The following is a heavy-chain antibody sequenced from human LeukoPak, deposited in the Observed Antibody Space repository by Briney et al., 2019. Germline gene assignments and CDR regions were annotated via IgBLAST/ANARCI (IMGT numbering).Heavy chain of an antibody. CDR2: TSAYNGNT. CDR1: GYTFTSCG. J-gene: IGHJ4*02. Sequence: ASVKVSCKASGYTFTSCGISWVRQAPGQGLEWMGWTSAYNGNTNYAQKLQGRVTMTTDTSTSTAYMELRSLRSDDTAVYYCARLRVEMATKGHNFFDYWGQGTLVTVSS. CDR3: ARLRVEMATKGHNFFDY. D-gene: IGHD5-24*01. V-gene: IGHV1-18*01.